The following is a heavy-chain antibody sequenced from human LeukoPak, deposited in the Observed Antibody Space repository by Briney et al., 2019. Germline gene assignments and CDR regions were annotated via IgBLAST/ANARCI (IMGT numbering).Heavy chain of an antibody. V-gene: IGHV4-4*07. CDR1: GGSISSYY. J-gene: IGHJ6*03. CDR3: ARAGLRGGYYYYYMDV. CDR2: IYTSGST. D-gene: IGHD5-12*01. Sequence: SETLSLTCTVSGGSISSYYWSWIRQAAGKGLEWIGRIYTSGSTNYNPSLKSRVTMSVDTSKNQFSLKLSSVTAADTAVYYCARAGLRGGYYYYYMDVWGKGATVTVSS.